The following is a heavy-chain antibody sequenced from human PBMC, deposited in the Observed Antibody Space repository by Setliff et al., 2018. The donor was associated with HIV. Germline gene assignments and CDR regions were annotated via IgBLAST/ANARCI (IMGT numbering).Heavy chain of an antibody. CDR1: GYSFTNDW. V-gene: IGHV5-51*01. Sequence: GESLKISCEGSGYSFTNDWIAWVRQMPGKGLEWMGIIYPVDSETRYSPSFQGQVTISADKSISTAYLQCSSLRASDTAMYYCARLGGICSGGSCTALAYTMDVWGQGTTVTVSS. CDR2: IYPVDSET. CDR3: ARLGGICSGGSCTALAYTMDV. J-gene: IGHJ6*02. D-gene: IGHD2-15*01.